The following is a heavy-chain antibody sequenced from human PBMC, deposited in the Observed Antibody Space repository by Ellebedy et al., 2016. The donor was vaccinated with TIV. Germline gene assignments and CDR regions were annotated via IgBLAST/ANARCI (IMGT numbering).Heavy chain of an antibody. Sequence: SETLSLXCAVSGGSISSGKWWSWVRQPPGKGLEWIGRIYHSGSTNYNPSLKSRVTMSVDTSKNQFSLKLSSVTAADTAVYYCARDAWGRDAFDIWGQGTMVSVSS. J-gene: IGHJ3*02. CDR1: GGSISSGKW. CDR3: ARDAWGRDAFDI. CDR2: IYHSGST. D-gene: IGHD7-27*01. V-gene: IGHV4-4*02.